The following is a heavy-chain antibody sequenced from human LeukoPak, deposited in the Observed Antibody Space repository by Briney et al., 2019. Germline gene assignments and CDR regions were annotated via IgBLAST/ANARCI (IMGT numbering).Heavy chain of an antibody. V-gene: IGHV4-34*01. Sequence: SETLSLTCAVYGGSFSAYYWSWIRQPPGKGLEWIGSIYHSGSTYYNPSLKSRVTISVDTSKNQFSLKLSSVTAADTAVYYCARPYSGSYGAFDIWGQGTMVTVSS. J-gene: IGHJ3*02. D-gene: IGHD1-26*01. CDR3: ARPYSGSYGAFDI. CDR2: IYHSGST. CDR1: GGSFSAYY.